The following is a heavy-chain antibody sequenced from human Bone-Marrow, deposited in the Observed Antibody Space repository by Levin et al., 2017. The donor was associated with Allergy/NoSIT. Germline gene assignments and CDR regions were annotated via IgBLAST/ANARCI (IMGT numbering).Heavy chain of an antibody. J-gene: IGHJ4*02. CDR1: GYPFTDYA. Sequence: ASVKVSCKASGYPFTDYAIHWVRQAPGQRLEWMGWINTGNGNTKYSQKFQGKITITRDTSASTAYMELNSLRSEDTAVYSCARSGGYSDYYGYYFDYWGQGTLVTVSS. V-gene: IGHV1-3*04. CDR3: ARSGGYSDYYGYYFDY. D-gene: IGHD4-11*01. CDR2: INTGNGNT.